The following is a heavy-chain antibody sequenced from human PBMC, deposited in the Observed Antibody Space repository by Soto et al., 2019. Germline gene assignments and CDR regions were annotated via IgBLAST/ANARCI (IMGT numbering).Heavy chain of an antibody. CDR2: LIPIFGTA. V-gene: IGHV1-69*13. Sequence: SVKLSCTASGGTFSSYAISWVRQAPGQGLEWMGGLIPIFGTANYAQKFQGRVTITADESTSTAYMEMSSVRSEDTAVYYFARDGGRTYYYDSSGYPDAFDIWGQGTMVTVSS. J-gene: IGHJ3*02. D-gene: IGHD3-22*01. CDR3: ARDGGRTYYYDSSGYPDAFDI. CDR1: GGTFSSYA.